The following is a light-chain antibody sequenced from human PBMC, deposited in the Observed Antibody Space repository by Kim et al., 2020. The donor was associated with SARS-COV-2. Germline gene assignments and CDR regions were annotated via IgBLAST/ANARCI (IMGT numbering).Light chain of an antibody. Sequence: SVRDRFNLTCRASPGISNYLAWFQQNPGKVPKRLIYVASSLQSGVPSRFSGSGSGTEFTLTISSLQPEDFATYYCLQHNDYPRTFGQGTKVDI. CDR1: PGISNY. CDR2: VAS. CDR3: LQHNDYPRT. J-gene: IGKJ1*01. V-gene: IGKV1-17*03.